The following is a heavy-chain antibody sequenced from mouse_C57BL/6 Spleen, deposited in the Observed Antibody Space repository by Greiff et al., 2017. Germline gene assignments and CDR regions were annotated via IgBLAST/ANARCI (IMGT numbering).Heavy chain of an antibody. CDR2: INPYNGDT. CDR3: ARGYDGYYYAMDY. J-gene: IGHJ4*01. CDR1: GYSFTGYF. D-gene: IGHD2-2*01. Sequence: EVQLQQSGPELVKPGDSVKISCKASGYSFTGYFMHWVMQSHGKSLEWIGRINPYNGDTFYNQKFKGKATLTVDKSSSTAHMELRSLTSEDSAVYYCARGYDGYYYAMDYWCQGTSVTVSS. V-gene: IGHV1-20*01.